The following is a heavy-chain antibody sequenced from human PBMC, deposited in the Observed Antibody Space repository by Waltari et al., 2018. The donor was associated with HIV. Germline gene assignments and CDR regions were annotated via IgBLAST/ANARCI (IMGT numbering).Heavy chain of an antibody. D-gene: IGHD7-27*01. V-gene: IGHV4-34*01. Sequence: QVQLQQWGAGLLKPSETLSLTCAVYGGSFSGYYWGWSRQPPGRGLEWIGEINHSGSTNYNPSLKSRVTISVDTSKNQFSLKLSSVTAADTAVYYCARGFSLGKRFDYWGQGTLVTVSS. CDR1: GGSFSGYY. J-gene: IGHJ4*02. CDR3: ARGFSLGKRFDY. CDR2: INHSGST.